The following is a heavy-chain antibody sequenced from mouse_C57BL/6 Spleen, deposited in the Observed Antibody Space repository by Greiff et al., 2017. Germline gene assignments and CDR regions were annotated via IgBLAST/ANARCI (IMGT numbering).Heavy chain of an antibody. CDR2: ISYDGSN. J-gene: IGHJ4*01. V-gene: IGHV3-6*01. Sequence: EVQRVESGPGLVKPSQSLSLTCSVTGYSITSGYYWNWIRQFPGNKLEWMGYISYDGSNNYNPSLKNLISITRDTSKNQFFLKLNSVTTEYTATYYCAVYYDYNYAMDYWGQGTSVTVSS. CDR1: GYSITSGYY. D-gene: IGHD2-4*01. CDR3: AVYYDYNYAMDY.